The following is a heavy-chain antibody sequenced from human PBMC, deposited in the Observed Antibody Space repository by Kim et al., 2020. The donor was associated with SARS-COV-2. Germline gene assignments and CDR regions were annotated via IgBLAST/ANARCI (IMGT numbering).Heavy chain of an antibody. V-gene: IGHV3-33*06. CDR1: GFTFSSYG. CDR3: AKDLILSLQVYGDEKLCGMDV. CDR2: IWYDGSNK. D-gene: IGHD3-10*01. Sequence: GGSLRLSCAASGFTFSSYGMHWVRQAPGKGLEWVAVIWYDGSNKYYADSVKGRFTISRDNSKNTLYLQMNSLRAEDTAVYYCAKDLILSLQVYGDEKLCGMDVWGQGTTVTVSS. J-gene: IGHJ6*02.